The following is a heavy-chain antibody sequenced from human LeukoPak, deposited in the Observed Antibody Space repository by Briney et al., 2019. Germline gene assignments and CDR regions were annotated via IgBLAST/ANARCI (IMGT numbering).Heavy chain of an antibody. Sequence: GESLKISCKGSGYSFTSYWIGWVRQMPGKGLEWMGIIYPGDSDTRYSPSFQGQVTISADKSISTAYLQWSSLKASDTAMYYYARQYYYDSSGYYYDDAFDIWGQGTMVTVSS. CDR2: IYPGDSDT. D-gene: IGHD3-22*01. CDR3: ARQYYYDSSGYYYDDAFDI. CDR1: GYSFTSYW. V-gene: IGHV5-51*01. J-gene: IGHJ3*02.